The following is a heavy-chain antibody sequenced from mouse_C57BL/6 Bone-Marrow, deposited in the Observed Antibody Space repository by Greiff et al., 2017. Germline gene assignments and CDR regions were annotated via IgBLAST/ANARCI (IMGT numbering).Heavy chain of an antibody. CDR3: ARMDYGNSTYWYFYV. Sequence: VQLQQSGAELMKPGASVQLSCKATGYTFPGYWIEWVKQRPGHGLAWIGEILPGRGSAHSHQKFKGKAPFTADTSSNTAYMQRSSLTTEDSAIYYCARMDYGNSTYWYFYVGGTGTTVTGSS. V-gene: IGHV1-9*01. CDR2: ILPGRGSA. D-gene: IGHD2-1*01. J-gene: IGHJ1*03. CDR1: GYTFPGYW.